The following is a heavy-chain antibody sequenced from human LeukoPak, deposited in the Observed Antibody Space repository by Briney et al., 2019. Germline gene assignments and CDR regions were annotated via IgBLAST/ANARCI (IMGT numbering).Heavy chain of an antibody. V-gene: IGHV3-48*03. CDR1: GFTFSSYE. CDR3: ARETYYYGSGSYNDY. J-gene: IGHJ4*02. CDR2: ISSSGSTI. D-gene: IGHD3-10*01. Sequence: GGSLRLSCAASGFTFSSYEMNWVRQAPGKGLEWVSYISSSGSTIYYADSVKGRFTISRDNAKNSLYLQMNSLRAKDTAVYYCARETYYYGSGSYNDYWGQGTLVTVSS.